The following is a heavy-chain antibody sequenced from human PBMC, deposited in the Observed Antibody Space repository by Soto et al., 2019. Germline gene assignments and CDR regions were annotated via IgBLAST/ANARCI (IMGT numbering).Heavy chain of an antibody. CDR1: GFTFNRCA. CDR2: IDESGGTT. CDR3: AKDLPAMGSSWFFDY. Sequence: PGGSLRLSCGGSGFTFNRCAMSWVRQSPGKGLEWVSAIDESGGTTYYADSVQGRFTISRDNSKNTLYLQMNSLRAEDTAVYYCAKDLPAMGSSWFFDYSGQGTLVTVSS. D-gene: IGHD6-13*01. J-gene: IGHJ4*02. V-gene: IGHV3-23*01.